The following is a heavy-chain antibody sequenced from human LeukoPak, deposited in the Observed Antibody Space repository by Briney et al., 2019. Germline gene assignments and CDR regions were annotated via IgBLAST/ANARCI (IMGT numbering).Heavy chain of an antibody. CDR3: ARVESRIAAAGTVY. Sequence: GGSLRLSCAGSGFTFSDYGMNWVRQTPGKGLEWISYISSGGSIIYYADSVKGRFTISGDNAKNSLFLQLNSLRAEDTAQYYCARVESRIAAAGTVYWGQGTLVTVSS. V-gene: IGHV3-48*01. D-gene: IGHD6-13*01. CDR1: GFTFSDYG. J-gene: IGHJ4*02. CDR2: ISSGGSII.